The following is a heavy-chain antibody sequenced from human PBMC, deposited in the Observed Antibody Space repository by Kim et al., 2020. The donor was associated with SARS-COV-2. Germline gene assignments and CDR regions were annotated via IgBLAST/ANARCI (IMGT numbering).Heavy chain of an antibody. V-gene: IGHV3-48*03. Sequence: GGSLRLSCAASGFTFSSYEMNWVRQAPGKGLEWVSYISSSGSTIYYADSVKGRFTISRDNAKNSLYLQMNSLRAEDTAVYYCARWGPVVPAAMMRGHHQIIGYYYCMDVWGHGTTVTVSS. CDR1: GFTFSSYE. J-gene: IGHJ6*02. D-gene: IGHD2-2*01. CDR3: ARWGPVVPAAMMRGHHQIIGYYYCMDV. CDR2: ISSSGSTI.